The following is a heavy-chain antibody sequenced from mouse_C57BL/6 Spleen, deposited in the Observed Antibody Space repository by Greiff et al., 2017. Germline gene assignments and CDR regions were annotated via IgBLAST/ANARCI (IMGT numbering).Heavy chain of an antibody. D-gene: IGHD2-5*01. CDR1: GYSITSGYD. Sequence: DVKLQESGPGMVKPSQSLSLTCTVTGYSITSGYDWHWIRHFPGNKLEWMGYISYSGSTNYNPSLKSRISITHDTSKNHFFLKLNSVTTEDTATYYCARGEYYSNYYFDYWGQGTTLTVSS. J-gene: IGHJ2*01. CDR3: ARGEYYSNYYFDY. CDR2: ISYSGST. V-gene: IGHV3-1*01.